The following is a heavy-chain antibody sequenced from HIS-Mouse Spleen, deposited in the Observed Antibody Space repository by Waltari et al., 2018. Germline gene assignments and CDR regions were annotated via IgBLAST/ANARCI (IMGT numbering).Heavy chain of an antibody. V-gene: IGHV4-39*07. CDR1: GGSISSSSYY. D-gene: IGHD6-13*01. Sequence: QLQLQESGPGLVKPSETLSLTCTVSGGSISSSSYYWGWIRQPPGKGLEWIGGIYYSGSTYYNPSLKRRFTRSVDTSKNQVALKLSSVTAADTAVYYCAREIPYSSSWYDWYFDLWGRGTLVTVSS. CDR2: IYYSGST. J-gene: IGHJ2*01. CDR3: AREIPYSSSWYDWYFDL.